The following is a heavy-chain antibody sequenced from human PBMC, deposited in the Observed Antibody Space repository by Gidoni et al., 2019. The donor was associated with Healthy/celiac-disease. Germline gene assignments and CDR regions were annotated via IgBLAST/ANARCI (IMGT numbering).Heavy chain of an antibody. D-gene: IGHD3-22*01. CDR3: ASSTHAPERYDSSGPGVFDY. V-gene: IGHV4-59*11. CDR2: IYYSGST. CDR1: GCSISSHY. J-gene: IGHJ4*02. Sequence: QAQLRESGPGLVKPSETLSLPCTVSGCSISSHYWSWIRQPPGKGLEWIGYIYYSGSTNYNPSLKSRVTISVDTSKNQFSLKLSSVTAADTAVYYCASSTHAPERYDSSGPGVFDYWGQGTLVTVSS.